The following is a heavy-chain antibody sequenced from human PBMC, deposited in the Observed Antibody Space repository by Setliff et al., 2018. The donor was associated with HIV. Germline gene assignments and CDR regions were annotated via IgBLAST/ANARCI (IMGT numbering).Heavy chain of an antibody. J-gene: IGHJ4*02. D-gene: IGHD3-3*01. V-gene: IGHV1-58*01. CDR1: GFTFTNSA. Sequence: SVKVSCKASGFTFTNSAVQWVRQARGQRLEWIGWIVVGSGNTNYAQKFQERVTFTRDMSTSRAYMELSGLRTEDTAVYYCARGGPLRFLEWLLSFFDYWGQGTLVTVSS. CDR2: IVVGSGNT. CDR3: ARGGPLRFLEWLLSFFDY.